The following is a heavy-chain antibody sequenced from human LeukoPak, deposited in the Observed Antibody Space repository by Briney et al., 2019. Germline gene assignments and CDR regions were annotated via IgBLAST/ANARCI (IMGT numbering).Heavy chain of an antibody. CDR1: GYTFTSYG. Sequence: ASVKVSCKASGYTFTSYGISWVRQAPGQGLEWMGWISAYNGNTNYAQKLQGRITMTTDTSTSTAYMELRSLRSDDTAVYYCATIERGIAVAEVDYWGQGTLVTVSS. CDR2: ISAYNGNT. J-gene: IGHJ4*02. V-gene: IGHV1-18*01. D-gene: IGHD6-19*01. CDR3: ATIERGIAVAEVDY.